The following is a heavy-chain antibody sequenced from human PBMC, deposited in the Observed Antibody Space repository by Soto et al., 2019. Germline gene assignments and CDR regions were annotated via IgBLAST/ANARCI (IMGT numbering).Heavy chain of an antibody. J-gene: IGHJ3*02. CDR3: AKSLKWELLHNAFDI. D-gene: IGHD1-26*01. CDR2: ISGSGGST. Sequence: GGSLRLSCAASRFTFSSYAMSWVRQAPGKGLEWVSAISGSGGSTYYADSVKGRFTISRDNSKNTLYLQMNSLRAEDTAVYYCAKSLKWELLHNAFDIWGQGTMVTVSS. CDR1: RFTFSSYA. V-gene: IGHV3-23*01.